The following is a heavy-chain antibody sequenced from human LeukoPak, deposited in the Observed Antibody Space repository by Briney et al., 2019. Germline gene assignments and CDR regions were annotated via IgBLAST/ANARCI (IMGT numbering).Heavy chain of an antibody. J-gene: IGHJ6*03. Sequence: PSETLSLTCTVSGGSISSYYWSWIRQPAGKGLEWIGRIYTSGSTNYNPSLKSRVTISVDTSKNQFSLKLSSVTAADTAVYYCARDASDFWSGYYYYYYYMDVWGKGTTVTVSS. V-gene: IGHV4-4*07. CDR2: IYTSGST. D-gene: IGHD3-3*01. CDR1: GGSISSYY. CDR3: ARDASDFWSGYYYYYYYMDV.